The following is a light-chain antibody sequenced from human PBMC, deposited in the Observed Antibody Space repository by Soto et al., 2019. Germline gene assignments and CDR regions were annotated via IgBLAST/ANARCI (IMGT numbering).Light chain of an antibody. V-gene: IGLV2-8*01. CDR2: EVT. CDR1: SSDVGGYNY. CDR3: SSSAGIYHYLV. J-gene: IGLJ3*02. Sequence: QSVLTQPPSASGSPGQSVTISCTGTSSDVGGYNYVSWYQQHPGKAPRLMVYEVTKRPSGVPDRFSGSKSGYTASLTVSGLQTEDEAFYYCSSSAGIYHYLVFGGGTKLTVL.